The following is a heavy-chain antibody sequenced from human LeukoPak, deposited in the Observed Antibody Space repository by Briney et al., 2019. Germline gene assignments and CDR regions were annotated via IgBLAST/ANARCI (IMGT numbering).Heavy chain of an antibody. CDR2: IYPGDSDT. CDR3: AKSGGSRPLYFDY. J-gene: IGHJ4*02. V-gene: IGHV5-51*01. Sequence: RGESLKISCKGSGYTFSNHWIGWVRQMPGRGLEWMGIIYPGDSDTRYSPSFQGQVTISADKSITTAYIQWSSLKASDTAMYFCAKSGGSRPLYFDYWGQGALVTVSS. D-gene: IGHD2-15*01. CDR1: GYTFSNHW.